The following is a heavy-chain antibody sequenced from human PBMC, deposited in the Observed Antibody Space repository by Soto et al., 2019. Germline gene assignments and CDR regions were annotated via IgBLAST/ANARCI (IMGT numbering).Heavy chain of an antibody. J-gene: IGHJ5*02. CDR2: IIPIFGTA. CDR1: GGTFSSYA. CDR3: ARGRYCSGGSCYSVSSGWFDP. V-gene: IGHV1-69*12. D-gene: IGHD2-15*01. Sequence: QVQLVQSGAEVKKPGSSVKVSCKASGGTFSSYAISWVRQAPGQGLEWMGGIIPIFGTANYAQKFQGRVTITADESTSPAYMELSSLRSEDTAVYYCARGRYCSGGSCYSVSSGWFDPWGQGTLVTVSS.